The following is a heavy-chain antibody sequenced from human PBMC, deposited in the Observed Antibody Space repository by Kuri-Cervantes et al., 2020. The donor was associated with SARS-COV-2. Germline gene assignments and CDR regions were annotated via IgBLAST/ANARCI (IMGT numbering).Heavy chain of an antibody. Sequence: SETLSLTCTVSGGSISSSSYYWSWIRQPPGKGLEWIGEINHSGSTNYNPSLKSRVTISVDTSKNQFSLKLSSVTAADTAVYYCASPKYTAMVPYFDYWGQGTLVTVSS. CDR2: INHSGST. CDR3: ASPKYTAMVPYFDY. J-gene: IGHJ4*02. CDR1: GGSISSSSYY. D-gene: IGHD5-18*01. V-gene: IGHV4-39*07.